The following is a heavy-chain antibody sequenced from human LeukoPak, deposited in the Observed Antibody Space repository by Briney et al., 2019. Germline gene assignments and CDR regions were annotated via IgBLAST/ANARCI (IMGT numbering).Heavy chain of an antibody. CDR3: ATEGKIVRGVYTDY. D-gene: IGHD3-10*02. V-gene: IGHV1-24*01. CDR2: FDPEDGDT. CDR1: GYTLTELS. J-gene: IGHJ4*02. Sequence: GVSVKVSCKVSGYTLTELSMHWVRQAPGKGLEWMGRFDPEDGDTIYAQKFQGRVTMTADTSRDTVYMELSSLRSEDTAVYYCATEGKIVRGVYTDYWGQGTLVTVSS.